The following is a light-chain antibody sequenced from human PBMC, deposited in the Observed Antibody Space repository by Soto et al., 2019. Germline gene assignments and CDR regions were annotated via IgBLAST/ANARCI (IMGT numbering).Light chain of an antibody. J-gene: IGKJ1*01. CDR2: AAS. Sequence: PQSTSSLSSSVGDTVTITCRASQGISNYLAWYQQKPGTVPKLLIYAASSLQSGVPSRFSGSGSGTDFTLTISSLQPEDFATYSCQQSYNSPQTFGQGTKVDIK. V-gene: IGKV1-39*01. CDR3: QQSYNSPQT. CDR1: QGISNY.